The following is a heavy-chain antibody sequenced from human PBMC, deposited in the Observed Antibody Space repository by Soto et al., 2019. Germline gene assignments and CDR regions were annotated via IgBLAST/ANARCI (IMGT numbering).Heavy chain of an antibody. CDR3: ARESEELTSRFDS. Sequence: GGSLRLSCAASGFTFTRYSMNWVRQAPGKGLEWVSSISSTTNYIYYGDSMKGRFTISRDNAKNSLYLEMNSLRAEDTAVYYFARESEELTSRFDSWRRGSVVT. CDR1: GFTFTRYS. CDR2: ISSTTNYI. V-gene: IGHV3-21*06. D-gene: IGHD1-26*01. J-gene: IGHJ4*02.